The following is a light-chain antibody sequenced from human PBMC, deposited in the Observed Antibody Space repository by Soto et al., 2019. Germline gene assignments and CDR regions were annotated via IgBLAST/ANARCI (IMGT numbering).Light chain of an antibody. Sequence: EIVLTQSPGTLSLSPGERATLSCRASQSVSSSYLAWYQQKPGQAPRLLIYDTSSRATGIPDRFSGSGSGTEFTLTINSLQPEDFATYYCQHSHGVPWSFGQGTRVEI. CDR1: QSVSSSY. CDR3: QHSHGVPWS. CDR2: DTS. V-gene: IGKV3-20*01. J-gene: IGKJ1*01.